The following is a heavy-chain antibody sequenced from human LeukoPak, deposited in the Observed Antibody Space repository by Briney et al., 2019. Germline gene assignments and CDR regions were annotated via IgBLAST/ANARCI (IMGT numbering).Heavy chain of an antibody. CDR3: ARDIVVVPAAHYFDY. Sequence: GGSLRLSCAASGFTVSTYWMSWVRQAPGKEMEWVANIKQDGSEKYYVDSVKGRFTISRDNAKNSLYLQMGTLRAEDTAVYYCARDIVVVPAAHYFDYWGQGTLVTVSS. V-gene: IGHV3-7*01. J-gene: IGHJ4*02. CDR2: IKQDGSEK. CDR1: GFTVSTYW. D-gene: IGHD2-2*01.